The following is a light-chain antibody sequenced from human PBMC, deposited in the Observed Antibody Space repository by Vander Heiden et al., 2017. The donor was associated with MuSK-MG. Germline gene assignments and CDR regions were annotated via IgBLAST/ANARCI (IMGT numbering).Light chain of an antibody. CDR2: DVR. J-gene: IGLJ2*01. CDR1: IRDIGGYNY. CDR3: CSHPRSSTREGAV. V-gene: IGLV2-14*03. Sequence: QSALTRPASVSGYPGPAITIYCTGTIRDIGGYNYVSWYQHEPANAPKVMIYDVRKRPSGVSPPFSGSKSGNTASITIPGLQAEDECEYYCCSHPRSSTREGAVFGGRTKLT.